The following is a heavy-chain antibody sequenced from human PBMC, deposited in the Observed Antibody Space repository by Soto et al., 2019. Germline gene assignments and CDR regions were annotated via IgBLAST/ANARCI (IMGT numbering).Heavy chain of an antibody. J-gene: IGHJ4*02. CDR2: IYYSGST. CDR3: ARDPADRGDYFDY. D-gene: IGHD3-10*01. CDR1: GGSISSYY. Sequence: SETLSLTCTVPGGSISSYYWSWIRQPPGKGLEWIGYIYYSGSTNYNPSLKSRVTISVDTSKNQFSLKVSSVTAADTAVYYCARDPADRGDYFDYWGLGTLVTVSS. V-gene: IGHV4-59*12.